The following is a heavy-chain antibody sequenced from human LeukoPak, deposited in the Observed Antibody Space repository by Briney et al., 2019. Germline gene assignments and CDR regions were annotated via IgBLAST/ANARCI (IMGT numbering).Heavy chain of an antibody. V-gene: IGHV1-2*06. CDR3: ARDTYYDYVWGSSNDAFDI. CDR1: GYTFTGYY. D-gene: IGHD3-16*01. CDR2: INPNSGGT. J-gene: IGHJ3*02. Sequence: ASVKVSCKASGYTFTGYYMLWVRQAPGQGLEWMRRINPNSGGTNYAQKLQGRVTMTRDTSISTAYMELSRLRSDDTAVYYCARDTYYDYVWGSSNDAFDIWGQGTMVTVSS.